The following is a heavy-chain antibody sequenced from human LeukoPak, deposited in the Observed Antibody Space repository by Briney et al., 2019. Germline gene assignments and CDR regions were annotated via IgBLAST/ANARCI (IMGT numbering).Heavy chain of an antibody. D-gene: IGHD3-22*01. J-gene: IGHJ5*02. CDR1: GYTFTSYG. CDR3: ASSSSGYPGYSSGFDP. Sequence: GASVKVPCKASGYTFTSYGISWVRQAPGQGLEWLGWISAYNGNTNYAQKLQGRVTMHTDTSTSTAYMELSSLRSDDTAVYYCASSSSGYPGYSSGFDPWGQGTLVTVSS. CDR2: ISAYNGNT. V-gene: IGHV1-18*01.